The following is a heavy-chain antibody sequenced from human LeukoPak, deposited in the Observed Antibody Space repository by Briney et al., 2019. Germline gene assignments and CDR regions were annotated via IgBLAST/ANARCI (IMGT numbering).Heavy chain of an antibody. CDR2: IYYSGST. Sequence: SETLSLTCAVYGGSFSGYYWSWIRQPPGKGLEWIGYIYYSGSTNYNPSLKSRVTISVDTSKNQFSLKLSSVTAADTAVYYCARDAPDSSGYYYGYWGQGTLVTVSS. D-gene: IGHD3-22*01. J-gene: IGHJ4*02. V-gene: IGHV4-59*01. CDR3: ARDAPDSSGYYYGY. CDR1: GGSFSGYY.